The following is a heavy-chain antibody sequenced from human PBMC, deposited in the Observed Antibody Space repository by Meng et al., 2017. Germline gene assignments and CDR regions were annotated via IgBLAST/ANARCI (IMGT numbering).Heavy chain of an antibody. CDR1: GYNFPDYY. Sequence: QVQVVQVGAEVKKPGASVKGSCKPSGYNFPDYYIHWVRQAPGQGLEWMGRIDPKNGDTHYAQKFQGRVTMTGDTSISTAYMDLSGLRSDDTAVYYCARDEDISAAGKLFGDYWGQGTLVTVSS. V-gene: IGHV1-2*06. CDR3: ARDEDISAAGKLFGDY. J-gene: IGHJ4*02. D-gene: IGHD6-13*01. CDR2: IDPKNGDT.